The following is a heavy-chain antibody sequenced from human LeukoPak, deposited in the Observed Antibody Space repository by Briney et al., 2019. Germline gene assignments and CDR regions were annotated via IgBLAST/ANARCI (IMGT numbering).Heavy chain of an antibody. CDR1: GFTFSSYG. CDR3: AKDGIVVEYYFDY. J-gene: IGHJ4*02. CDR2: ISYDGSNK. D-gene: IGHD2-15*01. V-gene: IGHV3-30*18. Sequence: GGSLRLSCAASGFTFSSYGMHWVRQAPGKGLEWVAVISYDGSNKYYADSVKGRFTISRDNSKNTLYLQMNSLRAEDTAVYYCAKDGIVVEYYFDYWGQGTLVTVSS.